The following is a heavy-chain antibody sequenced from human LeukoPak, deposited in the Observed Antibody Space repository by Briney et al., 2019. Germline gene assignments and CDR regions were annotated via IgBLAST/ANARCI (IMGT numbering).Heavy chain of an antibody. Sequence: SETLSLTCAVYGGSFSGYYWSWIRQPPGKGLEWTGEINHSGSTNYNPSLKSRVTISVDTSKNQFSLKLSSVTAADTAVYYCVPYDFWSGYRDYWGQGTLATVSS. V-gene: IGHV4-34*01. CDR1: GGSFSGYY. J-gene: IGHJ4*02. CDR3: VPYDFWSGYRDY. CDR2: INHSGST. D-gene: IGHD3-3*01.